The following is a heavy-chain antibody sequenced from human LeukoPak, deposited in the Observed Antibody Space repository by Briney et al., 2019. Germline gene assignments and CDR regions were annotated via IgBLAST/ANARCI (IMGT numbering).Heavy chain of an antibody. CDR1: GYTFTSYG. D-gene: IGHD3-10*01. J-gene: IGHJ4*02. CDR2: ISAYNGNT. CDR3: ARVPKLLWFGGKSKAGREYYFDY. V-gene: IGHV1-18*04. Sequence: GASVKVSCKASGYTFTSYGISWVRQAPGQGLEWMGWISAYNGNTNYAQKLQGRVTMTTDTSTSTAYMELRSLRSDDTAVYYCARVPKLLWFGGKSKAGREYYFDYWGQGTLVTVSS.